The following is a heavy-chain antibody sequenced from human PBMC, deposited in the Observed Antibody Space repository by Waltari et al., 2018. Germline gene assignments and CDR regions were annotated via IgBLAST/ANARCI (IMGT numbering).Heavy chain of an antibody. CDR2: IKSKTDRETT. CDR1: GFTFSNAW. J-gene: IGHJ4*02. V-gene: IGHV3-15*01. Sequence: EVQLVESGGGLVKPGGSLRLSCAASGFTFSNAWMSWVSQAPGKGVGWVGRIKSKTDRETTDYAAPVKGRFTISRDDSKTTLYLQMNSLKTEDTAVYYCTTDVQQADYVWGQGTLVTVSS. D-gene: IGHD3-16*01. CDR3: TTDVQQADYV.